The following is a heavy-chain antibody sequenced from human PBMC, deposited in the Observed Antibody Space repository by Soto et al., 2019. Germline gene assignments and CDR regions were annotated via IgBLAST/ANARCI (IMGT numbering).Heavy chain of an antibody. D-gene: IGHD3-22*01. CDR3: AHSKGPYYYDSSGYYFDY. V-gene: IGHV2-5*02. Sequence: QITLKESGPTLVKPTQTLTLTCTFSGFSLSTSGVGVGWIRQPPGKALEWLALIYWDDDKRYSPSLKSRLTITKDTSTNQVVLTLTNMDPVHTDTYYCAHSKGPYYYDSSGYYFDYWGQGTLVTVSS. CDR2: IYWDDDK. CDR1: GFSLSTSGVG. J-gene: IGHJ4*02.